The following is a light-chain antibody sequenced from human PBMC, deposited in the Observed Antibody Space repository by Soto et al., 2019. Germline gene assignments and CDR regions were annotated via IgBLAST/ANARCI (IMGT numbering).Light chain of an antibody. CDR1: QSVSSN. CDR3: QQHNNWPRT. CDR2: GAS. Sequence: EFVLTQSPATLSLSPGERATLSCRASQSVSSNLAWYQQKPGQAPRLLIYGASTRATGIPARFSGSGSGTEFTLTISSLQSEDFAVYYCQQHNNWPRTFGQGTKVDIK. J-gene: IGKJ1*01. V-gene: IGKV3-15*01.